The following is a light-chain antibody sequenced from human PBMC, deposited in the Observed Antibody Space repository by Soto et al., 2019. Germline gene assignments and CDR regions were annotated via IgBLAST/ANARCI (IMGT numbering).Light chain of an antibody. CDR3: LQDNNYPLT. Sequence: AIRMTQSPSSFSASTGDRVTITCRASQGISSYLAWYQQKSGKAPKLLIYAASHLQSGFPSRFSGSGSGTDFTLTISGLQPEDVATYYCLQDNNYPLTLGGGTKVDIK. CDR2: AAS. J-gene: IGKJ4*01. V-gene: IGKV1-8*01. CDR1: QGISSY.